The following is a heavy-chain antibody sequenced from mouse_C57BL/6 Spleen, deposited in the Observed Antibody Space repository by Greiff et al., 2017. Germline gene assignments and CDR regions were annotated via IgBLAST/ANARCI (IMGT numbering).Heavy chain of an antibody. J-gene: IGHJ2*01. Sequence: VQLQQPGAELVKPGASVKVSCKASGYTFTSYWMHWVKQRPGQGLEWLGRIHPSDSDTNYNQKFKGKATLTVDKSSSTAYMQLSSLTSEDSAVYYCARGGDYDPDYFDYWGQGTTRTVSS. D-gene: IGHD2-4*01. CDR3: ARGGDYDPDYFDY. CDR1: GYTFTSYW. V-gene: IGHV1-74*01. CDR2: IHPSDSDT.